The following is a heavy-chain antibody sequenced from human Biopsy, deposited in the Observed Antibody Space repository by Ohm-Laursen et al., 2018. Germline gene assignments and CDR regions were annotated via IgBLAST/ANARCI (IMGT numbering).Heavy chain of an antibody. J-gene: IGHJ4*02. D-gene: IGHD4-11*01. CDR3: ARDSTINTVTTADY. CDR1: GFTFSNYG. CDR2: RWYDVSNK. V-gene: IGHV3-33*01. Sequence: SLRLSCAAPGFTFSNYGMHWVRQAPGKGLEWLAVRWYDVSNKYYGDSVQGRFTISRDNSKNTVYLQMNSLRAEVTAIYYCARDSTINTVTTADYWGQGTLVTVSS.